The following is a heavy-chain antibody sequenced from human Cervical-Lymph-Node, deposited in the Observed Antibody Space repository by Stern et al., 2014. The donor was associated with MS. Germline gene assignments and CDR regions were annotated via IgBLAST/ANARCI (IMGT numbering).Heavy chain of an antibody. D-gene: IGHD2-8*02. V-gene: IGHV4-59*01. J-gene: IGHJ5*02. CDR2: IYHSGTT. CDR1: GGSISSYY. Sequence: QLQLQESGPGLVKPSETLSLTCTVSGGSISSYYWSWIRQPPGKGLEWIGYIYHSGTTNYNPSLKSRVTISVDMSKNQFSLKLSSVTAADTAMYYCAREDSGYCTGTKCTNWFDPWGQGTLVTVSS. CDR3: AREDSGYCTGTKCTNWFDP.